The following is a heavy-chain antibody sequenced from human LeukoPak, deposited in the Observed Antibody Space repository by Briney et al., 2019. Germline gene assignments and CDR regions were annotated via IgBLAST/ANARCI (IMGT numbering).Heavy chain of an antibody. V-gene: IGHV3-23*01. CDR1: GFSFSSYA. Sequence: PGGSLRLSCATSGFSFSSYAMRWVRQAPGKGLEWVSAMSSSDDGRYYAASVRGRLTIPRDTSRSTLCLEMNRLRAECAAVYYCANAPVTACRSAFCNPFDNCGQRTLVTVSS. CDR2: MSSSDDGR. D-gene: IGHD2-2*01. J-gene: IGHJ4*01. CDR3: ANAPVTACRSAFCNPFDN.